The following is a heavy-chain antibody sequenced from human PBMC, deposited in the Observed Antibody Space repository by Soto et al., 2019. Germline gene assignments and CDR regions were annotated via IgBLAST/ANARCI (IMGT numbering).Heavy chain of an antibody. J-gene: IGHJ4*02. CDR1: GYTFTGYY. D-gene: IGHD3-10*01. V-gene: IGHV1-2*02. Sequence: ASVKVSCKASGYTFTGYYMHWVRQAPGQGLEWMGWINPNSGGTNYAQKFQGRVTMTRDTSISTAYMELSRLRSDDTAVYYCARNYGSGSYLQYYFDYWGQETLVTVPQ. CDR2: INPNSGGT. CDR3: ARNYGSGSYLQYYFDY.